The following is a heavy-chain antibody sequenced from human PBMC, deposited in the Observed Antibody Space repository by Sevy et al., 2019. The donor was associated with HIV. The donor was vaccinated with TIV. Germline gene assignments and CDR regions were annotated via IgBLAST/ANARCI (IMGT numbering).Heavy chain of an antibody. CDR1: GFTFGDYC. V-gene: IGHV3-49*04. D-gene: IGHD2-21*01. Sequence: GGSLRLSCTASGFTFGDYCMSWVRQAPGKGLEWVAFLKSDVYAGTVDHAASVRGRFVISRDDSKTIAYLQMKDLKTDTVISIHNNTNNTQINVVSKTLHIPFHLTHTSAPCAETDVPAGPSVVPILTKTYDFHIWGQGTVVTVSS. CDR2: LKSDVYAGTV. CDR3: NTNNTQINVVSKTLHIPFHLTHTSAPCAETDVPAGPSVVPILTKTYDFHI. J-gene: IGHJ1*01.